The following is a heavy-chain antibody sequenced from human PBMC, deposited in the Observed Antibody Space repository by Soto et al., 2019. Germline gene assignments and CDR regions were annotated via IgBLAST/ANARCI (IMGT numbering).Heavy chain of an antibody. Sequence: QVQLVESGGGVVQPGRSLRLSCAASGFTFSSYGMHWVRQAPGKGLEWVAVIWYDGSNKYYADSVNGRFTISRDNSKNTLYLQMNSLRAEDTAVYYCARTPKSSPYYFDYWGQGTLVTVSS. CDR3: ARTPKSSPYYFDY. J-gene: IGHJ4*02. V-gene: IGHV3-33*01. CDR1: GFTFSSYG. CDR2: IWYDGSNK.